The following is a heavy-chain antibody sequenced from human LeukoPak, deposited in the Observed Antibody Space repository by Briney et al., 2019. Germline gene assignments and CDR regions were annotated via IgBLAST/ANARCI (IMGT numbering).Heavy chain of an antibody. CDR1: GFTFSSYG. Sequence: PGGSLRLSCAASGFTFSSYGMHWVRQAPGKGLEWVAFIRYDGSNKYYADSVKGRFTISRDNSKNTLYLQMNSLRAEDTAVYYCAKDAITSYYFDCWGQGTLVTVSS. CDR2: IRYDGSNK. J-gene: IGHJ4*02. D-gene: IGHD2-2*01. CDR3: AKDAITSYYFDC. V-gene: IGHV3-30*02.